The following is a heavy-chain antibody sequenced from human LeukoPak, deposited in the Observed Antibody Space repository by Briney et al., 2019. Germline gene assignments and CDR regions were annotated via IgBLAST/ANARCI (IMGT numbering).Heavy chain of an antibody. CDR1: GGSISSYY. CDR2: IYYSGST. Sequence: SETLSLTCTVSGGSISSYYWSWIRQPPGKGLEWIGYIYYSGSTNYNPSLKSRVTISVDTSKNQFSLKLSSVTAADTAVYYCAREMGAYYDILTGYYRGGCFDYWGQGTLVTVSS. J-gene: IGHJ4*02. CDR3: AREMGAYYDILTGYYRGGCFDY. D-gene: IGHD3-9*01. V-gene: IGHV4-59*12.